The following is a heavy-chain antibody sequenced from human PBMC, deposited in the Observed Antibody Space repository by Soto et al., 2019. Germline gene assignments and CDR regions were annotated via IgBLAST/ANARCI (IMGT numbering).Heavy chain of an antibody. J-gene: IGHJ4*02. Sequence: QVQLQESGPGLVKPSETLSLTCTVSGGSINNHYWSWIRQPPGKGLEWLGEVNYNGSTNYNPSLKRRVTMSVDTSKNRVSLNLTSLTGTDTATYYCAGGNGDAEYWGQGIPVTVSS. D-gene: IGHD3-10*01. CDR1: GGSINNHY. V-gene: IGHV4-59*11. CDR3: AGGNGDAEY. CDR2: VNYNGST.